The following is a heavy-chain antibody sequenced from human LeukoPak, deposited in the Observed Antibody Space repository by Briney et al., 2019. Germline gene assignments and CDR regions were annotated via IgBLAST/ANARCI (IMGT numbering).Heavy chain of an antibody. CDR2: IDDSGGST. J-gene: IGHJ3*01. CDR3: PPPPYALLWFGESDDGFDF. V-gene: IGHV3-23*01. CDR1: GFTFSSYA. Sequence: GGSLRLSCAASGFTFSSYAMGWVRQAPGKGLEWVSTIDDSGGSTYYAGSVKGRFTISRDNSKNTLYLQMNSLRAEDTAVYYWPPPPYALLWFGESDDGFDFWGQGTMVTVSS. D-gene: IGHD3-10*01.